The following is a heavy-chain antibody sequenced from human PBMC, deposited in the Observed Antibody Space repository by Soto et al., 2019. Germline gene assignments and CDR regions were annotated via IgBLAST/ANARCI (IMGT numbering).Heavy chain of an antibody. D-gene: IGHD3-9*01. CDR3: VAGYPWVGFDY. J-gene: IGHJ4*02. V-gene: IGHV4-39*01. Sequence: QLQLQESGPGLVKPSETLSLTCTVSGGSIGSSDYYWGWIRQPPGKGVAWIGNIYDSGSTSYDPSLKNRVTISVEVSTNQAYLKVSSVTAADTAMYICVAGYPWVGFDYWGQGTLVTVSS. CDR1: GGSIGSSDYY. CDR2: IYDSGST.